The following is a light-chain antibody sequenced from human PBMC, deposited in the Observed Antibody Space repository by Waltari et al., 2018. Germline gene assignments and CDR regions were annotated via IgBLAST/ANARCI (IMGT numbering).Light chain of an antibody. CDR3: SSFESSRTWV. Sequence: QSALTQPASVSGSPGQSITISCSGTSADIGRYNLVAWYQKLPGNAPKLVIYEVTERPSELSNRFSGSKSGNTASLTISGLQAEDEADYYCSSFESSRTWVFGGGTKLTVL. J-gene: IGLJ3*02. CDR2: EVT. CDR1: SADIGRYNL. V-gene: IGLV2-23*02.